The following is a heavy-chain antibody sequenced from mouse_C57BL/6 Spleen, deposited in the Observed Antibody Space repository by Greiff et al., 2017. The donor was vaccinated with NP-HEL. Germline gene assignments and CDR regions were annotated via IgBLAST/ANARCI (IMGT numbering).Heavy chain of an antibody. Sequence: QVHVKQSGPELVKPGASVKISCKASGYAFSSSWMNWVKQRPGKGLEWIGRIYTGDGDTNYNGKSTGKATLTADKYYRTAYMQLSSLTSEYSAVYFCAREDYGSSYGYWGQGTTLTVSS. CDR1: GYAFSSSW. CDR3: AREDYGSSYGY. J-gene: IGHJ2*01. V-gene: IGHV1-82*01. CDR2: IYTGDGDT. D-gene: IGHD1-1*01.